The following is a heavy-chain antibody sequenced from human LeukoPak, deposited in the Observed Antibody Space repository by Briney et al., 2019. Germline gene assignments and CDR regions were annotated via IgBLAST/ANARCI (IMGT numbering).Heavy chain of an antibody. CDR2: ISAYNGNT. CDR1: GYTFTSYG. Sequence: ASVKVSCKASGYTFTSYGISWVRQAPGQGLEWMGWISAYNGNTNYAQKLQGRVTMTTDTSTSTAYMELRSLRSEDTAVYYCARDLGDFWSGYPTGFGYWGQGTLVTVSS. CDR3: ARDLGDFWSGYPTGFGY. J-gene: IGHJ4*02. V-gene: IGHV1-18*01. D-gene: IGHD3-3*01.